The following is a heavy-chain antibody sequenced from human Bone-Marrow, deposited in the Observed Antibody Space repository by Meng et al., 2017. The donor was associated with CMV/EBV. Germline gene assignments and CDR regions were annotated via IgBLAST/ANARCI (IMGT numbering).Heavy chain of an antibody. D-gene: IGHD1-26*01. CDR3: AVGASLGWFDP. V-gene: IGHV4-34*01. CDR2: INHSGIT. Sequence: GSLRLSCAVYGGSFSGYYWSWIRQPPGKGLEWIGEINHSGITNYNPSLKSRVTISEDTSKTQFSLKLTSVTAADTAVYYCAVGASLGWFDPWGRGTLVTVSS. CDR1: GGSFSGYY. J-gene: IGHJ5*02.